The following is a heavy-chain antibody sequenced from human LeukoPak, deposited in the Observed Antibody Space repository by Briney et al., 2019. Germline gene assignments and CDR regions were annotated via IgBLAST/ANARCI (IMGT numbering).Heavy chain of an antibody. D-gene: IGHD4-17*01. CDR3: ARTKDYGDVDY. CDR1: GFTFSSYA. J-gene: IGHJ4*02. Sequence: GRSLRLSCAASGFTFSSYAMHWVRQAPGKGLEWVAVISYDGSNKYYADSVKGRFTISRDNSKNTLHLQMNSLRAEDTAVYYCARTKDYGDVDYWGQGTLVTVSS. V-gene: IGHV3-30-3*01. CDR2: ISYDGSNK.